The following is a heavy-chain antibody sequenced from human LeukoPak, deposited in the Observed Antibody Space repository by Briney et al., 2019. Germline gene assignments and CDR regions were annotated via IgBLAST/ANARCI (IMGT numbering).Heavy chain of an antibody. CDR2: IIPFLGVA. CDR1: VGTFITYA. D-gene: IGHD6-6*01. Sequence: ASVTVSCKASVGTFITYAMTWVGQAPGQGLEGMGRIIPFLGVAIYAQKFQRRVTITADKSTNPASMELSSLTSDDTAVYYCAMGSSSSGWFDPWGQGTLVTVSS. J-gene: IGHJ5*02. V-gene: IGHV1-69*04. CDR3: AMGSSSSGWFDP.